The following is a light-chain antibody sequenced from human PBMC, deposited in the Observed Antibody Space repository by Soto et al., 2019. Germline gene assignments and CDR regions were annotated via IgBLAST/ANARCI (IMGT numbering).Light chain of an antibody. Sequence: EIVLTQSPGTLSLSPGERATLSCRASQSVSSSYLGWYQQKPGQAPRLLIYCASSRATGIPDRFSGSGSGRDFTLNISRLEPEAFAVYYCQQYGSSPWTFVQGTKVEMK. CDR3: QQYGSSPWT. CDR2: CAS. J-gene: IGKJ1*01. CDR1: QSVSSSY. V-gene: IGKV3-20*01.